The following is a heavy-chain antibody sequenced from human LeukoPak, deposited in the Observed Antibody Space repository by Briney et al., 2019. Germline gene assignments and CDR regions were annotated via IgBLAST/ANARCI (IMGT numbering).Heavy chain of an antibody. CDR2: IYPGDSDT. D-gene: IGHD3-22*01. V-gene: IGHV5-51*01. J-gene: IGHJ4*02. CDR1: GYSFTSYW. CDR3: ARAYDSSGYYLQ. Sequence: ASVKISCKGSGYSFTSYWIGWVRQMPGKGLEWMGIIYPGDSDTRYSPSFQGQVTISADKSISTAYLQWSSLKASDTAMYYCARAYDSSGYYLQWGQGTLVTVSS.